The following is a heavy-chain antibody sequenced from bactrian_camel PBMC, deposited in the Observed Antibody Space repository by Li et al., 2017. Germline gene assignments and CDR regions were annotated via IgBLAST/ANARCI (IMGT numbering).Heavy chain of an antibody. CDR3: ALDFRVCGGRWYVPSGYLL. J-gene: IGHJ4*01. CDR1: GFTFSIYY. V-gene: IGHV3-2*01. Sequence: ASGFTFSIYYMSWVRQAPGKGLEWVSSIYDARSSTYYTDSVKGRFTISQINSITVDLQMNSLKPKDTARYHCALDFRVCGGRWYVPSGYLLWGQGTQVTVS. CDR2: IYDARSST. D-gene: IGHD2*01.